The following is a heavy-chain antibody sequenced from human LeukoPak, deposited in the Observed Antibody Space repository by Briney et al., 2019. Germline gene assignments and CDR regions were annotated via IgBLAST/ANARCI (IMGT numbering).Heavy chain of an antibody. D-gene: IGHD6-19*01. CDR2: IISSTTYT. J-gene: IGHJ4*02. V-gene: IGHV3-21*01. CDR3: ARVDSSGWYHNDY. CDR1: GFSFSDYS. Sequence: PGGSLRLSCAASGFSFSDYSMNWVRQAPGKGLEWVSSIISSTTYTYYAGSVKGRFTISRDNAENSLFLQMNSLRPEDTAVYYCARVDSSGWYHNDYWGQGTLVTVSS.